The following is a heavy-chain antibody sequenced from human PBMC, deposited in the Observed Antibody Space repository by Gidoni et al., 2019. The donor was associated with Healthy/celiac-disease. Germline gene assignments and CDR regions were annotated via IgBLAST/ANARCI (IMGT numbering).Heavy chain of an antibody. D-gene: IGHD5-18*01. CDR2: ISGSGGST. CDR3: ALRYSYGYPQPVDY. Sequence: EVQLLESGGGLVQPGGSLRLSCAASGFTFSSYAMSWVRRAPGKGLEWVSAISGSGGSTYYADSVKGRFTISRDNSKNTLYLQMNSLRAEDTAVYYCALRYSYGYPQPVDYWGQGTLVTVSS. CDR1: GFTFSSYA. V-gene: IGHV3-23*01. J-gene: IGHJ4*02.